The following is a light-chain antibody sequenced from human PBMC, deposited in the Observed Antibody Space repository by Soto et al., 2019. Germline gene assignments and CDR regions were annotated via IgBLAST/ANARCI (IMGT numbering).Light chain of an antibody. V-gene: IGLV2-8*01. CDR1: SSDVGGYNY. J-gene: IGLJ1*01. CDR2: EVN. Sequence: QSALTQPPSASGSPGQSVTISCTGTSSDVGGYNYVSWYQQHPGKAPKLVIFEVNKRPSGVPDRFSGPKSGNTASLTVSGLQTEDEADYYCNSYAGSNSFVFGTGTKVT. CDR3: NSYAGSNSFV.